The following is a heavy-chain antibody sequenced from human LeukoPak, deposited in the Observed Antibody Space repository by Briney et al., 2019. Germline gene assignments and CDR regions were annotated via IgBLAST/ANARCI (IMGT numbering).Heavy chain of an antibody. CDR2: ISSSSSSYI. Sequence: GGSLRLSCAASGFTFSSYSMSWVRQAPGKGLEWVSSISSSSSSYIYYAESVKGRFTISRDNAKNSLYLQMNSLRAEDTAVYYCAREQSYGSGSYYVCYFDYWGQGALVTVSS. CDR1: GFTFSSYS. J-gene: IGHJ4*02. V-gene: IGHV3-21*01. D-gene: IGHD3-10*01. CDR3: AREQSYGSGSYYVCYFDY.